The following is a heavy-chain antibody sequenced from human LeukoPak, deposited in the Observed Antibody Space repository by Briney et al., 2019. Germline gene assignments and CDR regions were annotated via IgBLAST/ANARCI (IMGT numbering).Heavy chain of an antibody. CDR3: ARDTGGGSFQFDY. CDR2: INTNTGNP. Sequence: ASVKVSCKASGYTFTRYAMNWVRQAPGQGLEWMGWINTNTGNPTYAQDFTGRFVFSLDTSVSTAYLQISSLEAEDTAFYYCARDTGGGSFQFDYWGQGTLVTVSS. J-gene: IGHJ4*02. CDR1: GYTFTRYA. D-gene: IGHD2-15*01. V-gene: IGHV7-4-1*02.